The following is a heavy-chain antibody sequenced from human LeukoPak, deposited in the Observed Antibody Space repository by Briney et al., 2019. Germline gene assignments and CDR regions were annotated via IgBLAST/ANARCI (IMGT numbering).Heavy chain of an antibody. CDR3: AKDQAGY. CDR1: GFTFSDYG. J-gene: IGHJ4*02. CDR2: IRFDGTEK. Sequence: GGSLRLSCAASGFTFSDYGMHWVRQAPGKGLEWVAFIRFDGTEKYYADSVKCRFTVSRDNSQNTLHLQMNSLRIEDTAFYYCAKDQAGYWGQGTLVTVSS. V-gene: IGHV3-30*02.